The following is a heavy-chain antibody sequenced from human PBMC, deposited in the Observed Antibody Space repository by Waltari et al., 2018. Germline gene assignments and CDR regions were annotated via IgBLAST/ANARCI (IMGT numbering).Heavy chain of an antibody. J-gene: IGHJ4*02. V-gene: IGHV3-30*04. CDR2: ISYDGSNK. D-gene: IGHD5-12*01. Sequence: QVQLVESGGGVVQPGRSLRLPCSASGFPFSSYAMHWVRQAPGKGLEWVAVISYDGSNKYYADSVKGRFTISRDNSKNTLYLQMNSLRAEDTAVYYCARRLAWLPLDYWGQGTLVTVSS. CDR3: ARRLAWLPLDY. CDR1: GFPFSSYA.